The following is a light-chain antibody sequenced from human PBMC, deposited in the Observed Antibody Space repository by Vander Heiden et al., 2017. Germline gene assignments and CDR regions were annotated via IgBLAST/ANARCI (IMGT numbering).Light chain of an antibody. J-gene: IGLJ3*02. CDR1: SSDAGSYKL. CDR2: EVS. CDR3: CSYAGSSTVV. V-gene: IGLV2-23*02. Sequence: QSGLTQAASVSCCAGQSITISSTGTSSDAGSYKLVSWYHQHPGKAPKLMMYEVSKRPSGVSNRVSGSKSGNTASLTISGLQAEDEADDYCCSYAGSSTVVFVGGTKLTV.